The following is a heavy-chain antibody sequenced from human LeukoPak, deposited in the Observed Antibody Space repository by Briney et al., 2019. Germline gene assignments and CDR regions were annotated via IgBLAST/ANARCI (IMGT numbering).Heavy chain of an antibody. D-gene: IGHD2-2*01. V-gene: IGHV4-61*01. J-gene: IGHJ4*02. Sequence: SETLSLTCAVSGGSISSVSYYWSWIRQPPGKGLEWIGYIYYSGSSSYNPALKSRVTISLDTSKNQFSLKLSSVTAADTAIYYCARLYCSRTSCYYSNWGQGTLVTVSS. CDR2: IYYSGSS. CDR1: GGSISSVSYY. CDR3: ARLYCSRTSCYYSN.